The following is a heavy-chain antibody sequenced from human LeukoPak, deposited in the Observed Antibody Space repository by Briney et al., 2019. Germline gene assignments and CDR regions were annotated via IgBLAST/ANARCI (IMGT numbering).Heavy chain of an antibody. D-gene: IGHD5-12*01. J-gene: IGHJ4*02. CDR3: ARSRIVATTHPYYFDF. CDR2: VFYSGTS. CDR1: GVSITTYY. V-gene: IGHV4-59*01. Sequence: SETLSLTCNVSGVSITTYYWSWIRQTPGKGLQWIGYVFYSGTSTYNPSLKSRVSVSVDTSKNQFSLKLRSVTAADTAIYYCARSRIVATTHPYYFDFWGRGTLVTDSS.